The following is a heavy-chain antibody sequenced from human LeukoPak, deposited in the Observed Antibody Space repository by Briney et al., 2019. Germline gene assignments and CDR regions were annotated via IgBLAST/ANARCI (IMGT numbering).Heavy chain of an antibody. D-gene: IGHD3-22*01. CDR2: IIPIFGTA. V-gene: IGHV1-69*01. Sequence: GASVKLSCNASGGTFSSYAISRVRQPPGQGLEWMGGIIPIFGTANYAQKFQGRVTITADESKSTASMKLSSLRSEDTAVYYCARDSRSYYDSSGYSPDYWGQGTLVTVSS. CDR3: ARDSRSYYDSSGYSPDY. J-gene: IGHJ4*02. CDR1: GGTFSSYA.